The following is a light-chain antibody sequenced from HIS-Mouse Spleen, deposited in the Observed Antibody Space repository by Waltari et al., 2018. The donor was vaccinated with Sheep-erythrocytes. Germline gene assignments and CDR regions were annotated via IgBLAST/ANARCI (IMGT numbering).Light chain of an antibody. Sequence: QSALTPPASVSWAPGQAIPISCTGTSLDVGRYNLVSSYHQHPGKAPKLMIYEGSKRPSGVSNRFSGSKSGNTASLTISGLQAEDEADYYCCSYAGSSTPWVFGGGTKLTVL. CDR1: SLDVGRYNL. CDR2: EGS. V-gene: IGLV2-23*01. J-gene: IGLJ3*02. CDR3: CSYAGSSTPWV.